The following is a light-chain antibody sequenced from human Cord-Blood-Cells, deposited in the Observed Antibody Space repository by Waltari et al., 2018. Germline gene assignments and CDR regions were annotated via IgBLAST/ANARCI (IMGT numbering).Light chain of an antibody. V-gene: IGLV2-14*01. CDR1: SSDVGGYNY. CDR2: DVS. CDR3: SSYTSSSTLNWV. Sequence: QSALTQPASVSGSPGQSITISCTGTSSDVGGYNYVSRYQQHPGKAPKLMIYDVSKRPSGVSNRFSGSKSGNTASLTISGLQAEDEADYYCSSYTSSSTLNWVFGGGTKLTVL. J-gene: IGLJ3*02.